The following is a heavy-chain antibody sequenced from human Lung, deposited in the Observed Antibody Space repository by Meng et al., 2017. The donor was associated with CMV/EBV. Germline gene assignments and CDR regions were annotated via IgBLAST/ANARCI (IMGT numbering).Heavy chain of an antibody. CDR1: GFXFSSYS. D-gene: IGHD3-3*01. J-gene: IGHJ6*02. CDR3: ARDPGLDSAAYYDFWSGSPLYYCCGMDV. CDR2: ISSSSSYI. Sequence: GGSXRLXCAASGFXFSSYSMNWVRQAPGKGLEWVSSISSSSSYIYYADSVKGRFTISRDNAKNSLYLQMNSLRAEDTAVYYCARDPGLDSAAYYDFWSGSPLYYCCGMDVWXQGTTVTVSS. V-gene: IGHV3-21*01.